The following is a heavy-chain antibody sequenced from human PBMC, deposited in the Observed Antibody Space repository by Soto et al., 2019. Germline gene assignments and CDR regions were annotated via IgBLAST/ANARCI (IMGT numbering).Heavy chain of an antibody. V-gene: IGHV3-23*01. CDR1: GFTFSSYA. CDR3: ATPPPFHGVVIIFGY. Sequence: GGSLRLSCAASGFTFSSYAMSWVRQAPGKGLEWVSAISGSGGSTYYADSVKGRFTISRDNSKNTLYLQMNSLRAEDTAVYYCATPPPFHGVVIIFGYWGQGTLVTVSS. J-gene: IGHJ4*02. D-gene: IGHD3-3*01. CDR2: ISGSGGST.